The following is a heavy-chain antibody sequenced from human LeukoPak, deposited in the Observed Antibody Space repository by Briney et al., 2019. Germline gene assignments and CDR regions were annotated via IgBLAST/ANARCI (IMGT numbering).Heavy chain of an antibody. CDR3: VRDKRFPDDVFNT. CDR1: LFTFSRYS. CDR2: VSASDGRT. D-gene: IGHD3-10*01. V-gene: IGHV3-23*01. J-gene: IGHJ3*02. Sequence: GGCLRVSRVPSLFTFSRYSMSWVRPAPRKGVEWVSAVSASDGRTYYADSVRCRFTISRDNFKNTLYGQMNSLRAEDTAVYYCVRDKRFPDDVFNTWAQGTMVTVSS.